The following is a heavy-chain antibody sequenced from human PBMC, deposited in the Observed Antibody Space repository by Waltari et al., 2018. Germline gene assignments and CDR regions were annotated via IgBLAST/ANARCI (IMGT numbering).Heavy chain of an antibody. V-gene: IGHV3-33*01. J-gene: IGHJ4*02. CDR3: ASGLGYMDY. CDR2: IWYDGSNK. CDR1: GFTFSSYG. D-gene: IGHD1-1*01. Sequence: QVQLVESGGGMVQPGRSLRLSCAASGFTFSSYGMHWVRQAPGKGLEWVAVIWYDGSNKYYADSVKGRFTISRDNSKNPLYLQMNSLRAEDTAVYYCASGLGYMDYWGQGTLVTVSS.